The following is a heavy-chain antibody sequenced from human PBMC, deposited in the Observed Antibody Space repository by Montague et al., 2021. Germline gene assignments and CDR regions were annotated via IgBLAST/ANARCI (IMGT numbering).Heavy chain of an antibody. CDR1: GGSISSGGYS. Sequence: TLSLTCAVSGGSISSGGYSWSWIRQPPGKGLVWIGYIYHSGSTYYNPSLKSRVTISVDRSKNQFSLKLSSVTAADTAVYYCARGFPYSTSYNGKDDHAFDNWGQGTLVTVSS. CDR2: IYHSGST. J-gene: IGHJ3*02. D-gene: IGHD6-6*01. CDR3: ARGFPYSTSYNGKDDHAFDN. V-gene: IGHV4-30-2*01.